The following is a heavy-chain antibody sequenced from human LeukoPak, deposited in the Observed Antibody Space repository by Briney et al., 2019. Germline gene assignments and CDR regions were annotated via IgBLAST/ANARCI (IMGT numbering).Heavy chain of an antibody. CDR2: ISSSGSTI. V-gene: IGHV3-48*03. CDR3: ARDLNARISFELGY. D-gene: IGHD7-27*01. Sequence: QPGGSLRLSCAASGFTFSSYEMNWVRQAPGKGLEWVSYISSSGSTIYYADSVKGRFTVSRDNAKNSLYPQMNSLRGEDTAVYYCARDLNARISFELGYWGQGTLVTVSS. J-gene: IGHJ4*02. CDR1: GFTFSSYE.